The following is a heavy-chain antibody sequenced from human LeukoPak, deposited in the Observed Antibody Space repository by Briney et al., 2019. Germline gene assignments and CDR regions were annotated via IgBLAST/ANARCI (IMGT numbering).Heavy chain of an antibody. Sequence: GESLKISCKGSGYRFSSYWIGWVRQMPGKGLDWMGIIYPRDSDTRYSPSFQGQVTTSVDKSISTAYLQWSSLEASDTAMYYCASSVEVAGGRCFDYWGQGTLVTVSS. CDR1: GYRFSSYW. CDR3: ASSVEVAGGRCFDY. D-gene: IGHD6-19*01. CDR2: IYPRDSDT. J-gene: IGHJ4*02. V-gene: IGHV5-51*01.